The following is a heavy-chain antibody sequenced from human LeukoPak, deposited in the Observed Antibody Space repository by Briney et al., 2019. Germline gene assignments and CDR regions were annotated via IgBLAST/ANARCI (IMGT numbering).Heavy chain of an antibody. J-gene: IGHJ3*02. Sequence: PGWSLRLSCAASGFTFSSYSMNWVRQAPGKGLEWVSYISSSGSTIYYADSVKGRFTISRDNAKNSLYLQMNSLRAEDTAVYYCASLYSSGWYGGVDAFDIWGQGTMVTVSS. CDR3: ASLYSSGWYGGVDAFDI. V-gene: IGHV3-48*04. CDR2: ISSSGSTI. CDR1: GFTFSSYS. D-gene: IGHD6-19*01.